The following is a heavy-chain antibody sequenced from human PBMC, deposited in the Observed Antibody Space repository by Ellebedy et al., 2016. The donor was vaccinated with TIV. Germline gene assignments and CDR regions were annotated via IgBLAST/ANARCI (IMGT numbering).Heavy chain of an antibody. Sequence: GESLKISCAASGFTFSSYSMNWVRQAPGKGLEWVSYISSSSSTIYYADSVKGRFTISRDNAKNSLYLQMNSLRDEDTAVYYCARVLKGYYYYGMDVWGQGTTVTVSS. CDR3: ARVLKGYYYYGMDV. CDR1: GFTFSSYS. CDR2: ISSSSSTI. J-gene: IGHJ6*02. D-gene: IGHD2-15*01. V-gene: IGHV3-48*02.